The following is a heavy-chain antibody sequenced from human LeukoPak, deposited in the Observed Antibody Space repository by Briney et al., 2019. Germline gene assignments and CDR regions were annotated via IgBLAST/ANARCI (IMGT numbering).Heavy chain of an antibody. CDR3: ARDVGAAAGTSSYPDY. CDR2: IKEDGSEK. D-gene: IGHD6-13*01. J-gene: IGHJ4*02. Sequence: GGSLRLSCAASGFSFGTYWMGWVRQAPGKGLEWVANIKEDGSEKYYVDSVKGRFTISRDNAKNSLYLQMNSLRAEDTAVYYCARDVGAAAGTSSYPDYWGQGTLVTVSS. V-gene: IGHV3-7*01. CDR1: GFSFGTYW.